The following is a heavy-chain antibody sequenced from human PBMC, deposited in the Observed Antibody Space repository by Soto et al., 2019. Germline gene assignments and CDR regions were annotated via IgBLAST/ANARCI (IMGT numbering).Heavy chain of an antibody. CDR1: GFTFSSYG. V-gene: IGHV3-33*01. CDR3: ARGNGHFDY. Sequence: QVQLVESGGGVVQPGRSLRLSCAASGFTFSSYGMHWVRQAPGKGLEWVAVIWYDGSNKYYADSVKGRFPISRDKSKNTLYLQMNSLRAEDTAVYYCARGNGHFDYWGQGTLVTVSS. CDR2: IWYDGSNK. J-gene: IGHJ4*02.